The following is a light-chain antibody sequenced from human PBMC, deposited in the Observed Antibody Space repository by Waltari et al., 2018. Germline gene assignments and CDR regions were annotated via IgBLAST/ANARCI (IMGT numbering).Light chain of an antibody. V-gene: IGKV3-15*01. Sequence: EIVMTQSPPTLSVSPGERATLSCRASQSIARNLAWYQQKPGQAPRLLMYGASTRATGIPARFSGSGSGTDFTLTISSLQSEDSAVYYCQQYNSWRTFGQGTKLGIK. J-gene: IGKJ2*01. CDR2: GAS. CDR3: QQYNSWRT. CDR1: QSIARN.